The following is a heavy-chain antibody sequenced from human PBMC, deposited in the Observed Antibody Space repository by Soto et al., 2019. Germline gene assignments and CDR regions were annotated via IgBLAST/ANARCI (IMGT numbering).Heavy chain of an antibody. CDR2: IIPIFGTA. Sequence: QVQLVQSGAEVKKPGSSVKVSCKASGGTFSSYAISWVRQAPGQGLEWMGGIIPIFGTANYAQKYQGRVTITDDESTSPADLDMSSLRSENTAVYYCARDPLDSYGYFDYWGQGTLVTVSS. D-gene: IGHD5-18*01. CDR1: GGTFSSYA. CDR3: ARDPLDSYGYFDY. J-gene: IGHJ4*02. V-gene: IGHV1-69*12.